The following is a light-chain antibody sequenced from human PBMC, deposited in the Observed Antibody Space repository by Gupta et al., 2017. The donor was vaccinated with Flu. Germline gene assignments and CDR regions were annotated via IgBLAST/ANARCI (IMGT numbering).Light chain of an antibody. Sequence: QSALTQPASVSGSPGQSITLSCTGTSSDVGTYDYLSWYQHYPGKAPKLIIFEVNKRPLGISTLFSASNSADTASLTITGLQAEDEAIYYCSCVSAGSTSVVFGGGTKLTVL. CDR1: SSDVGTYDY. J-gene: IGLJ2*01. CDR2: EVN. CDR3: SCVSAGSTSVV. V-gene: IGLV2-14*01.